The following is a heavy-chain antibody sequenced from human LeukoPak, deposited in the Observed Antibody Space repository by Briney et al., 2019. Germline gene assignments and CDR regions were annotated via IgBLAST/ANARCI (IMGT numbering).Heavy chain of an antibody. V-gene: IGHV1-46*01. CDR2: INPSGSST. D-gene: IGHD3-16*02. Sequence: ASVKVSCKASGYSFTSHYMHWVRQAPGQGLEWMGLINPSGSSTLYAQKFQGRVTMTRDMSTTTDYMELSSMRSEDTAVYYCARDNSVGDIAWWFDPWGQGTLVTVSS. CDR3: ARDNSVGDIAWWFDP. J-gene: IGHJ5*02. CDR1: GYSFTSHY.